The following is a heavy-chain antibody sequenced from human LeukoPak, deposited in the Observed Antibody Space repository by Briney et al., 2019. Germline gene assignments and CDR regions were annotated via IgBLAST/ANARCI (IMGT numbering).Heavy chain of an antibody. Sequence: GGSLRLSCAASGFTFNIYTMNWVRQAPGKGLEWVSYISDSSDTIYYADSVKGRFTISRDNAKNSLYLQMNSLRDEDTAVYYCARGGDGGRSVTDYWGQGTLVTVSS. J-gene: IGHJ4*02. V-gene: IGHV3-48*02. CDR3: ARGGDGGRSVTDY. D-gene: IGHD4-23*01. CDR1: GFTFNIYT. CDR2: ISDSSDTI.